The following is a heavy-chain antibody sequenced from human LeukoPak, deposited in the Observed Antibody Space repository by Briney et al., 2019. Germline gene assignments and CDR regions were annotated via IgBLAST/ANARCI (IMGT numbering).Heavy chain of an antibody. CDR3: AKGLQWELPLEH. CDR2: ISGSGSGGRT. V-gene: IGHV3-23*01. J-gene: IGHJ5*02. Sequence: PGGSLRLSCAASGFTFSSYAMSWVRQAPGEGLEWVSAISGSGSGGRTYYADSVKGRFTISRDNSKNTLYLQMNSLRAEDTAIYYCAKGLQWELPLEHWGQGTLVTVSS. D-gene: IGHD1-26*01. CDR1: GFTFSSYA.